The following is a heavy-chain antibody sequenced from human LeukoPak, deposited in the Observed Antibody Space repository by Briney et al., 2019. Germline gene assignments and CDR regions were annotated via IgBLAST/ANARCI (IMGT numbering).Heavy chain of an antibody. Sequence: GGSLRLSCAASGFTFSSYSMNWVRQAPGKGLERVSYISSSSSTIYYADSVKGRFTISRDNAKNSLYLQMNNLRAEDTDVYYCANGQRWIRFRNAGTDVWGQGTTVIVSS. D-gene: IGHD5-24*01. V-gene: IGHV3-48*04. CDR2: ISSSSSTI. J-gene: IGHJ6*02. CDR3: ANGQRWIRFRNAGTDV. CDR1: GFTFSSYS.